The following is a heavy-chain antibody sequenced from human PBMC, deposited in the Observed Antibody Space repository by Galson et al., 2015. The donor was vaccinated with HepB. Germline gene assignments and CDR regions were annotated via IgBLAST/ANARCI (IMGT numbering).Heavy chain of an antibody. V-gene: IGHV5-51*03. CDR2: IYPGDSDT. D-gene: IGHD3-22*01. CDR1: GYSFTSYW. Sequence: QSGAEVKKPGESLKISCKGSGYSFTSYWIGWVRQMPGKGLEWMGIIYPGDSDTRYGPSFQGQVTISADKSISTAYLQWSSLKASDTAMYYCARPALEYYDSSGYYAPYYFDYWGQGTLVTVSS. J-gene: IGHJ4*02. CDR3: ARPALEYYDSSGYYAPYYFDY.